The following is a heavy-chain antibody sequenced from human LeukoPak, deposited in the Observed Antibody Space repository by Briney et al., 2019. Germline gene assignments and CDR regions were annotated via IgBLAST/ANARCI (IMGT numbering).Heavy chain of an antibody. CDR1: GFTFGTYG. CDR3: ARDGGAPDY. Sequence: GGSLRLSCAVSGFTFGTYGMHWVRQAPGKGLEWVAVISYDASDKYYADSVKGRFTISRDNSKNTLYLQMNSLRAEDTAVYYCARDGGAPDYWGQGTLVTVSS. CDR2: ISYDASDK. V-gene: IGHV3-30*03. J-gene: IGHJ4*02. D-gene: IGHD3-16*01.